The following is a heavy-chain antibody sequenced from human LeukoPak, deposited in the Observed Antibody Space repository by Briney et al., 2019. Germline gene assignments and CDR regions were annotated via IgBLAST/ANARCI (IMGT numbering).Heavy chain of an antibody. CDR3: ARERDDDPFDI. Sequence: ASVKVSCKASGDSSRTNAIVWLRQAPGQRPEWMGWISAGSGDTKYSQTFQDRLTLTRDTAASTVYMDLSSLRPEDTAVYFCARERDDDPFDIWGQGTLVIVSS. CDR2: ISAGSGDT. D-gene: IGHD1-1*01. CDR1: GDSSRTNA. J-gene: IGHJ3*02. V-gene: IGHV1-3*01.